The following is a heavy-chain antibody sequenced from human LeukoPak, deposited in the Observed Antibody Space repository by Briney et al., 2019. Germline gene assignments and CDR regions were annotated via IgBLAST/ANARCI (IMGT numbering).Heavy chain of an antibody. V-gene: IGHV1-18*01. J-gene: IGHJ4*02. CDR2: ISGYNGNT. D-gene: IGHD6-6*01. CDR1: GYTFTSYG. Sequence: GASVKVSCKASGYTFTSYGISWVRQAPGQGLEWMRWISGYNGNTNYAQNLQGRVTMTTDTSTSTVYMELRSLRSEDTAVYYCARVGVARPFDYWGQGTLVTVSS. CDR3: ARVGVARPFDY.